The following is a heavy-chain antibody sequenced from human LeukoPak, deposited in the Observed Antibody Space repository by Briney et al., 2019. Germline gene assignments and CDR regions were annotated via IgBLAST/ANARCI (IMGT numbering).Heavy chain of an antibody. D-gene: IGHD4-23*01. Sequence: SEALSLTCTVSGGSISSSSYYWGWIRQPPGKGLEWIGSIYYSGSTYYNPSLKSRVTISVDTSKNQFSLRLSSVTAADTAVCYCARLVVTHHYFDYWGQGTLVTVSS. CDR1: GGSISSSSYY. CDR3: ARLVVTHHYFDY. V-gene: IGHV4-39*01. J-gene: IGHJ4*02. CDR2: IYYSGST.